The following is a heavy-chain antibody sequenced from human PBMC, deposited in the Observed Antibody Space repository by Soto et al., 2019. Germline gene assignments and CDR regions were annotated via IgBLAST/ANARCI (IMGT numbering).Heavy chain of an antibody. CDR2: INHSGST. CDR1: GGSFSGYY. Sequence: QVQLQQWGAGLLKPSETLSLTCAVYGGSFSGYYWSWIRQPPGKGLEWIGEINHSGSTNYNPSLKGRVTISVDTSKNQFSLKLSSVTAADTAVYYCAIYSGYEYYFDYWGQGTLVTVSS. J-gene: IGHJ4*02. V-gene: IGHV4-34*01. D-gene: IGHD5-12*01. CDR3: AIYSGYEYYFDY.